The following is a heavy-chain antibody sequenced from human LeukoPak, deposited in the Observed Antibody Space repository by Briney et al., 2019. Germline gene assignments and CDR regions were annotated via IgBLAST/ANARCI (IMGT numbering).Heavy chain of an antibody. D-gene: IGHD6-19*01. V-gene: IGHV3-30*18. J-gene: IGHJ4*02. CDR2: ISYDGSVK. Sequence: GGSLRFSCAASGFTFSTYGMHWVRQAPGKGLEWLGVISYDGSVKYYPDSVKGRFTISRDNSNNTLYLQMNSLRPEDTAVYYCAKEATSGWPDYWGQGTLVTVSS. CDR1: GFTFSTYG. CDR3: AKEATSGWPDY.